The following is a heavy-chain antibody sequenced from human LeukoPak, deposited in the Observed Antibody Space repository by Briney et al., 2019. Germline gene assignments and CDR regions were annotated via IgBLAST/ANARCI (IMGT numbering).Heavy chain of an antibody. CDR1: GGSINSGGYY. J-gene: IGHJ5*02. CDR2: IYYSGST. D-gene: IGHD3-22*01. Sequence: SETLSLTCTVSGGSINSGGYYWSWIRQHPGKGLEWIGYIYYSGSTYYNPSLKSRVTISVDASKNQFSLKLSSVTAADTAVYYCASAAVITNWFDPWGQGTLVTVSS. V-gene: IGHV4-31*03. CDR3: ASAAVITNWFDP.